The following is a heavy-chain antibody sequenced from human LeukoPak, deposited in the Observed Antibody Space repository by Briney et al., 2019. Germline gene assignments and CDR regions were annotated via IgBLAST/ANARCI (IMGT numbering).Heavy chain of an antibody. D-gene: IGHD3-22*01. CDR2: ISSSSSYI. V-gene: IGHV3-21*01. CDR3: ARGGSSGYPGY. Sequence: GGSLRLSCAASGFTFSSYSMNWVRQAPGKGLEWVSSISSSSSYIYYADSVKGRFTISRDNAKNSLYLQINSLRAEDTAVYYCARGGSSGYPGYWGQGTLVTVSS. J-gene: IGHJ4*02. CDR1: GFTFSSYS.